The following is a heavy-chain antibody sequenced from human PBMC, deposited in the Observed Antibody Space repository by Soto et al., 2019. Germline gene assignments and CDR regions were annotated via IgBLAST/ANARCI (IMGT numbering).Heavy chain of an antibody. CDR3: AGPTSHQWYYMDV. V-gene: IGHV6-1*01. CDR2: TYYRSRWYN. CDR1: GDSVSSNSAA. Sequence: QVQLQESGPGLVKPSQTLSLTCAISGDSVSSNSAAWNWIRLSPSRGLEWLARTYYRSRWYNDYAVSVRTRITVNPDTSKNQFSRQLTSVTPEDTAVYYCAGPTSHQWYYMDVWGKGTTVTVSS. J-gene: IGHJ6*03. D-gene: IGHD1-26*01.